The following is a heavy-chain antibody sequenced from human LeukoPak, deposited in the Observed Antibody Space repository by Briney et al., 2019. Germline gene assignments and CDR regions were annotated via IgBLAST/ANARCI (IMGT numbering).Heavy chain of an antibody. CDR1: GYTFTSYG. CDR3: ARDYYDSSGYWYYFDY. V-gene: IGHV1-69*05. J-gene: IGHJ4*02. D-gene: IGHD3-22*01. Sequence: GASVKVSCKASGYTFTSYGISWVRQAPGQGLEWMGRIIPIFGTANYAQKFQGRVTITTDESTSTAYMELSSLRSEDTAVYYCARDYYDSSGYWYYFDYWGQGTLVTVSS. CDR2: IIPIFGTA.